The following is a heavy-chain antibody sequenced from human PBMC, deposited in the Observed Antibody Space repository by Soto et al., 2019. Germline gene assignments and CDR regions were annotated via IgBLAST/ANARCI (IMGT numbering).Heavy chain of an antibody. Sequence: SETLSLTCTVAGGSISSFYWSWVRQPAGKGLEWIGRIYSSGTTNYNPSLKSRVTMSVDTSTDQFPLKLTSVTAADTAVYFCARGPFCGGDCYFGVWGQGTQVTVSS. J-gene: IGHJ4*02. CDR3: ARGPFCGGDCYFGV. D-gene: IGHD2-21*02. V-gene: IGHV4-4*07. CDR2: IYSSGTT. CDR1: GGSISSFY.